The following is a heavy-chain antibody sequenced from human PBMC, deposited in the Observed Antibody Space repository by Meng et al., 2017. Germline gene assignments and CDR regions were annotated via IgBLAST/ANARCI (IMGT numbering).Heavy chain of an antibody. CDR3: AKDRRFGKDY. Sequence: GGSLRLSCAASGLTFSSYAMSWVRQAPGKGLECVSVISDSGGSTYYADSVKGRFTISRDNSKNTLYLQMNSLRAEDTAVYYCAKDRRFGKDYWGQGTLVTVSS. D-gene: IGHD3-10*01. CDR1: GLTFSSYA. V-gene: IGHV3-23*01. J-gene: IGHJ4*02. CDR2: ISDSGGST.